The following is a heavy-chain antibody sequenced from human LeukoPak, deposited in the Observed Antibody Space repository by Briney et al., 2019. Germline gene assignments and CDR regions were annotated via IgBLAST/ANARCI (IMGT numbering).Heavy chain of an antibody. CDR3: ASTIISGSYARGGDAFDI. V-gene: IGHV4-59*01. J-gene: IGHJ3*02. CDR1: GGSISSYY. Sequence: SETLSLTCTVSGGSISSYYWSWIRQPPGKGLEWIGYIYHSGSTNYNPSLKSRVTISVDTPKNQFSLKLSSVTAADTAVYHCASTIISGSYARGGDAFDIWGQGTMVTVSS. CDR2: IYHSGST. D-gene: IGHD1-26*01.